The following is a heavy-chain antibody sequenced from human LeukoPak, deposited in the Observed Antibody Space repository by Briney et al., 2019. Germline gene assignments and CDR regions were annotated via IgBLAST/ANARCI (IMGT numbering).Heavy chain of an antibody. CDR1: GFTFSSYW. J-gene: IGHJ4*02. Sequence: PGGSLRLSCAASGFTFSSYWMSWVRQAPGKGLEWVANIKQDGSEKYYVDPVKGRFTISRDNAKNSLYLQMNSLRAEDTAVYYCARAGKKVFRAWYDFWSGYYTFDYWGQGTLVTVSS. V-gene: IGHV3-7*01. CDR2: IKQDGSEK. CDR3: ARAGKKVFRAWYDFWSGYYTFDY. D-gene: IGHD3-3*01.